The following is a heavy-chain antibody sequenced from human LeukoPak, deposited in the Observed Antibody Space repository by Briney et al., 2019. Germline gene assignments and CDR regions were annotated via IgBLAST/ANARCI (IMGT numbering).Heavy chain of an antibody. CDR2: ISFDGSNE. CDR1: GFTFSNYG. CDR3: AKGYGLHLVNYWFDP. D-gene: IGHD5-24*01. J-gene: IGHJ5*02. Sequence: GGSLRLSCAASGFTFSNYGLHWVRQAPGKGLEWVAVISFDGSNEYYADSVRGRFTISRDNSKNTLYLQMNSLRIEDTAVYYCAKGYGLHLVNYWFDPWGLGSLVTVSS. V-gene: IGHV3-30*18.